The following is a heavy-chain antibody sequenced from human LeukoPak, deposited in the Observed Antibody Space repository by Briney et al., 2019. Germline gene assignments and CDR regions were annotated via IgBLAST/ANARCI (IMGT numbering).Heavy chain of an antibody. CDR2: IIPIFGTA. CDR3: ASGGSSPPVYDAFVI. CDR1: GGTFSSYA. J-gene: IGHJ3*02. V-gene: IGHV1-69*01. D-gene: IGHD1-26*01. Sequence: RASVKVSCKASGGTFSSYAISWVRQAPGQGLEWMGGIIPIFGTANYAQKFQGRVTITADESTSTAYMELSSLRSEDTAVYYCASGGSSPPVYDAFVIWGQGTMVTVSS.